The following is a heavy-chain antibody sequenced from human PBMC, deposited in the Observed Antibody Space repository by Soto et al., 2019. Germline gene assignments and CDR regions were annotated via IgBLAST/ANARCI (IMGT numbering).Heavy chain of an antibody. Sequence: SETLSLTCTVSGGSISSSSYYWGWIRQPPGKGLEWIGSIYYSGSTYYNPSLKSRVTISVDTSKNQFSLKLSSVTAADTAVYYCASLPLEGGVNYYGMDVWGQGTTVTSP. J-gene: IGHJ6*02. D-gene: IGHD3-16*01. V-gene: IGHV4-39*01. CDR1: GGSISSSSYY. CDR3: ASLPLEGGVNYYGMDV. CDR2: IYYSGST.